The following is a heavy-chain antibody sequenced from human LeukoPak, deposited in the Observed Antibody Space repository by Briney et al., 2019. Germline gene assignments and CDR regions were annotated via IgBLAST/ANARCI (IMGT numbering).Heavy chain of an antibody. D-gene: IGHD3-10*01. J-gene: IGHJ5*02. Sequence: AGGSLRLSCAASGFRFDDYAMHWVRQAPGKGPEWVSGITWNSGSVGYADSVQGRFTISRDNAKNSLYLQMNSLRAEDTAVYYCARERGNLWGQGTLVTVSS. CDR2: ITWNSGSV. CDR3: ARERGNL. CDR1: GFRFDDYA. V-gene: IGHV3-9*01.